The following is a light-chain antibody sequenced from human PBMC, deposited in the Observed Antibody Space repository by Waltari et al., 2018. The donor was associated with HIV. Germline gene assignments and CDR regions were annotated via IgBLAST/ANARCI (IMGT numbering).Light chain of an antibody. CDR1: SSDVGGYNY. CDR3: SSYVGSSNVV. V-gene: IGLV2-8*01. Sequence: QPALTQPPSASGSPGQSLTISCTGTSSDVGGYNYVSWYQQHPGKAPKLMIYEVTKRPSGVPDRFSGSKSGNTASLTVSGLQAEDEAEYYCSSYVGSSNVVFGGGTKLTVL. CDR2: EVT. J-gene: IGLJ2*01.